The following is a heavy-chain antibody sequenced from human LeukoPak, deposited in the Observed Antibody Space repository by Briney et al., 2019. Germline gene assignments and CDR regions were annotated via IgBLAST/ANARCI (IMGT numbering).Heavy chain of an antibody. Sequence: GESLKISCKGSGYNFTSYWIGWVRQMPGKGLEWMGIIYPDNSDTIYSPSFQGQVTISADKSISTAYLQWSSLKASDTAMYYCARVHSSSWYFDYWGQGTLVTVSS. CDR1: GYNFTSYW. CDR2: IYPDNSDT. J-gene: IGHJ4*02. CDR3: ARVHSSSWYFDY. V-gene: IGHV5-51*01. D-gene: IGHD6-13*01.